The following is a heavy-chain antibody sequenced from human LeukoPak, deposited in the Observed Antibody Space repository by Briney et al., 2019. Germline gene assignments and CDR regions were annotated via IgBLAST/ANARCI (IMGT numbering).Heavy chain of an antibody. J-gene: IGHJ3*02. CDR3: ARPRERGFSRAFDI. CDR1: GYSFTHYW. V-gene: IGHV5-51*01. D-gene: IGHD3-3*02. Sequence: GESLKISCKGSGYSFTHYWIGWVRQMPGKGLELMGIIYPGDSNTTYSPSFQGQVTISADESISTACLQWSSLKASDTAMYYCARPRERGFSRAFDIWGQGTMVTVSS. CDR2: IYPGDSNT.